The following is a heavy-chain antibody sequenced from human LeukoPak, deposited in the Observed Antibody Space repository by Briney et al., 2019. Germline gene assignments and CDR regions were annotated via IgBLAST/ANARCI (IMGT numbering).Heavy chain of an antibody. Sequence: SETLSLTCTVAGASISSGAYCWSWVRQPPGKGLEWLGYIYSNGAPYYSPSLKSRITISLDRSKNQFSLNLNSVTAADTAVYYCARGRSGGSGSYDYWGQGTLVTVSS. CDR3: ARGRSGGSGSYDY. CDR2: IYSNGAP. J-gene: IGHJ4*02. D-gene: IGHD3-10*01. V-gene: IGHV4-30-2*01. CDR1: GASISSGAYC.